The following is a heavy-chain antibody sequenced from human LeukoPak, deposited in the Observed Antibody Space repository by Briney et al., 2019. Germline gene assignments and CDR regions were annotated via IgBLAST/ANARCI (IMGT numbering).Heavy chain of an antibody. J-gene: IGHJ4*02. V-gene: IGHV4-39*07. CDR1: GGSISSSSYY. CDR3: ASRSRLAVAGGLGYFDY. CDR2: INHSGST. Sequence: SETLSLTCTVSGGSISSSSYYWSWIRQPPGKGLEWIGEINHSGSTNYNPSLKSRVTISVDTSKNQFSLKLSSVTVADTAVYYCASRSRLAVAGGLGYFDYWGQGTLVTVSS. D-gene: IGHD6-19*01.